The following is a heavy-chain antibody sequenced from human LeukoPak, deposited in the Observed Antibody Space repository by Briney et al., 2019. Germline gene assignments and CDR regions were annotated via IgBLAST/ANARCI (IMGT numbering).Heavy chain of an antibody. CDR3: ARTTEGGYTYDYFYYYYMDV. D-gene: IGHD5-18*01. CDR2: IYPSGST. Sequence: PSETLSLTCTVSGYSISSGYYWGWIRQPPGKGLEWIGSIYPSGSTYYYPSLKSRVTISVDTSKNQFSLKLSSVTAADTAVYYCARTTEGGYTYDYFYYYYMDVWEKGPTVTIPS. CDR1: GYSISSGYY. J-gene: IGHJ6*03. V-gene: IGHV4-38-2*02.